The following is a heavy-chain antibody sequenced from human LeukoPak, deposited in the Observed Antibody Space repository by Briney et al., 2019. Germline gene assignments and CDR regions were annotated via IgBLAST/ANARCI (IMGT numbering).Heavy chain of an antibody. CDR2: ISGSGGNT. J-gene: IGHJ4*02. D-gene: IGHD6-13*01. CDR1: GFTFSSYA. V-gene: IGHV3-23*01. CDR3: AKDFSSSWYYFDY. Sequence: EGSLRLSCAASGFTFSSYAMSWVRQAPGKGLEWVSVISGSGGNTYYADSVKGRFTISRDNSKNTLYLQMNSLRAGDTAVYYCAKDFSSSWYYFDYWGQGTLVTVSS.